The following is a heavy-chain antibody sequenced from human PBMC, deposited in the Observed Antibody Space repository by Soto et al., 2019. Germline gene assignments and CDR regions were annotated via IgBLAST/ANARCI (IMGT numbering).Heavy chain of an antibody. CDR2: ISAYNGDT. CDR3: ARDQGFLEWLSDH. D-gene: IGHD3-3*01. Sequence: ASVKVSCKASYYTFTSYGISCVRRAPGQGLEWMGWISAYNGDTNYAQKLQGRVTMTTDTSTSTAYMELRSLRSDDTAVYYCARDQGFLEWLSDHWGQGTLVTPLL. V-gene: IGHV1-18*01. CDR1: YYTFTSYG. J-gene: IGHJ4*02.